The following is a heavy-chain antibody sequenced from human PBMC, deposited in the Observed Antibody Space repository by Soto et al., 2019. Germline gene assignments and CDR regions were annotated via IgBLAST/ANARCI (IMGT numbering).Heavy chain of an antibody. V-gene: IGHV1-69*01. CDR1: GGTFSSYA. D-gene: IGHD4-4*01. Sequence: QVQLVQSGAEVKKPGSSVKVSCKASGGTFSSYAISWERQAPGQGLEWMGGIIPIFGTANYAQKFQGRVTITADESTSTAYMELSSLRSEDTAVYYCAREDLQALQYYYYGMDVWGQGTTVTVSS. CDR2: IIPIFGTA. CDR3: AREDLQALQYYYYGMDV. J-gene: IGHJ6*02.